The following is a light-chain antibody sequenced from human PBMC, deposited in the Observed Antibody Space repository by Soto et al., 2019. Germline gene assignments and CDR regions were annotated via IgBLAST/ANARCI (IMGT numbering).Light chain of an antibody. CDR1: LIVSNS. V-gene: IGKV3-11*01. Sequence: ESVLTQSPATLSLSPGERTTLTCRASLIVSNSLAWYQHKLVQAPRLLIYDASNRATGVSTRFSGSGFGTDFTFTFSSLEPEDFAVYYCQQRSNWPPWTFGQGTKVDIK. CDR2: DAS. CDR3: QQRSNWPPWT. J-gene: IGKJ1*01.